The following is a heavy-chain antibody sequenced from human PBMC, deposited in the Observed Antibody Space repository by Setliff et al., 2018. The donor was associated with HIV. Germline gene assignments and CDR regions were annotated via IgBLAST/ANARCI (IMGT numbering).Heavy chain of an antibody. CDR1: GWSFSGYY. J-gene: IGHJ5*02. CDR3: ARKGNVGGWFDP. D-gene: IGHD3-16*01. V-gene: IGHV4-59*01. CDR2: IHIYNSGST. Sequence: ASETLSLTCAVYGWSFSGYYWSWIRQHPGKGLEWIGYIHIYNSGSTNYNPSLTSRVTISADTSRNQFSLKLSSVTAADTAVYYCARKGNVGGWFDPWGQGTLVTVSS.